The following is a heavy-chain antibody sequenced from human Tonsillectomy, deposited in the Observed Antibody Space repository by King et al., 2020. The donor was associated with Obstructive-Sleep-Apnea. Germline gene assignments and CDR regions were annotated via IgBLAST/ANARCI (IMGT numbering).Heavy chain of an antibody. J-gene: IGHJ4*02. CDR2: IYYSGST. CDR1: GGSISSYY. CDR3: ARERDYVLYY. D-gene: IGHD4-17*01. Sequence: QLQESGPGLVKPSETLSLTCTVSGGSISSYYWSWIRQPPGKGLEWIGYIYYSGSTNYNPSLKSRVTISVDTSKNQFSLKLSSVTAADTAVYYCARERDYVLYYRGQGTLVTVSS. V-gene: IGHV4-59*01.